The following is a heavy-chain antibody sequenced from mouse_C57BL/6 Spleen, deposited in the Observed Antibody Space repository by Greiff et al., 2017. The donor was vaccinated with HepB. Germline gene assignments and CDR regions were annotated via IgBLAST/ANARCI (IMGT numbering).Heavy chain of an antibody. CDR3: ARSGSSDWFAY. CDR1: GYTFTSYW. Sequence: QVQLQQPGAELVRPGTSVKLSCKASGYTFTSYWMHWVKQRPGQGLEWIGVIDPSDSYTNYNQKFKGKATLTVDTSSSTAYMQLSSLTSEDSAVYYCARSGSSDWFAYWGQGTLVTVSA. V-gene: IGHV1-59*01. J-gene: IGHJ3*01. D-gene: IGHD1-1*01. CDR2: IDPSDSYT.